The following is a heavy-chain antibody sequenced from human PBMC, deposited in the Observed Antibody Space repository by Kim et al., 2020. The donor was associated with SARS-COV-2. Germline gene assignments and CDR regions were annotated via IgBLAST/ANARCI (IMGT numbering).Heavy chain of an antibody. CDR3: AKDHIGVGWIQLWFAFDP. CDR2: ISGSGGST. J-gene: IGHJ5*02. D-gene: IGHD5-18*01. V-gene: IGHV3-23*01. Sequence: GGSLRLSCAASGFTFSSYAMSWVRQAPGKGLEWVSAISGSGGSTYYADSVKGRFTISRDNSKNTLYLQMNSLRAEDTAVYYCAKDHIGVGWIQLWFAFDPWGQGTLVTVSS. CDR1: GFTFSSYA.